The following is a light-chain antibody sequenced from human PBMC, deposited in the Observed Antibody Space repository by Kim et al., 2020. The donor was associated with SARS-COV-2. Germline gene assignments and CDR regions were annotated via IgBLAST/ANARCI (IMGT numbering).Light chain of an antibody. V-gene: IGLV4-69*01. CDR3: QTWGTGIWV. J-gene: IGLJ3*02. CDR2: LNSDGSH. CDR1: SGHSSNA. Sequence: QLVLTQSRSASASLRASVKLTCTLSSGHSSNAIAWHQQQAEKGPRYLMTLNSDGSHSKGDGIPDRFSGSSSGAERYLTISGLQSDDEADYYCQTWGTGIWVFGGGTQLTVI.